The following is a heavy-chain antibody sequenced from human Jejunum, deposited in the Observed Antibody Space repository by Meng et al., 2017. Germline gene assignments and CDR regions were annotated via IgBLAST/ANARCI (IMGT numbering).Heavy chain of an antibody. Sequence: QVQLQQWGGGLLRPSETLSLTCAVYGASFSGYKWNWIRQPPGKGLEWIGEINHSGSTTYNPSLKSRVTMSVDTSKNQFSLKVDSVSAADTAVYYCARRLPYFDTGFYDFWGQGTLVTVSS. CDR2: INHSGST. V-gene: IGHV4-34*01. CDR1: GASFSGYK. J-gene: IGHJ4*02. D-gene: IGHD3-9*01. CDR3: ARRLPYFDTGFYDF.